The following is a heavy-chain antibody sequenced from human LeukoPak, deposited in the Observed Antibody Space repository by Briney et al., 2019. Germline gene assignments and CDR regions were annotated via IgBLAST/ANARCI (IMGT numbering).Heavy chain of an antibody. V-gene: IGHV4-4*02. CDR2: IYHSGST. D-gene: IGHD5-18*01. Sequence: SETLSLTCAVSGGSISSSNWWNWIRQPPGKGLEWIGEIYHSGSTNYNPSLKSRVTISVDKSKNQFSLNLSSVTAADTAVYYCARTNPVDTAMAAFDYWGQGTLVTVSS. CDR3: ARTNPVDTAMAAFDY. CDR1: GGSISSSNW. J-gene: IGHJ4*02.